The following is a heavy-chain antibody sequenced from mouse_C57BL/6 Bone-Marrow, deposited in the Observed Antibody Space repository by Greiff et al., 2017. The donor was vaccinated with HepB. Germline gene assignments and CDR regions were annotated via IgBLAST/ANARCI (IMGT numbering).Heavy chain of an antibody. CDR2: IYPGDGDT. CDR1: GYAFSSSW. CDR3: ARRFYYGSSFDY. Sequence: QVQLQHSGPELVKPGASVKISCKASGYAFSSSWMNWVKQRPGKGLEWIGRIYPGDGDTNYNGKFKGKATLTADKSSSTAYMQLSSLTSEDSAVYFCARRFYYGSSFDYWGQGTTLTVSS. V-gene: IGHV1-82*01. D-gene: IGHD1-1*01. J-gene: IGHJ2*01.